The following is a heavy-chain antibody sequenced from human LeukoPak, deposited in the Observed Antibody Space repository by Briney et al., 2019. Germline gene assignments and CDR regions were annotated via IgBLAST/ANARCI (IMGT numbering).Heavy chain of an antibody. J-gene: IGHJ3*02. CDR2: IYTSGST. CDR3: ARVYSSPSAPAFDI. D-gene: IGHD6-19*01. CDR1: GGSISSGSYY. Sequence: SETLSLTCTVSGGSISSGSYYWSWIRQPAGKGLEWIGRIYTSGSTNYNPSLKSRVTISVDTSKNQFSLKLSSVTAADTAVYYCARVYSSPSAPAFDIWGQGTMVTVSS. V-gene: IGHV4-61*02.